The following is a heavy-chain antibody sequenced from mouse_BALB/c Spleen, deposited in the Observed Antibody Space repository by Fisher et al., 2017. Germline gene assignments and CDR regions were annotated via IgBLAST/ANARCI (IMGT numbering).Heavy chain of an antibody. V-gene: IGHV1-4*01. J-gene: IGHJ4*01. Sequence: KFKGKATLTADKSSSTAYMQLSSLTSEDSAVYYCARGLGSPHYYAMDYWGQGTSVTVSS. D-gene: IGHD3-1*01. CDR3: ARGLGSPHYYAMDY.